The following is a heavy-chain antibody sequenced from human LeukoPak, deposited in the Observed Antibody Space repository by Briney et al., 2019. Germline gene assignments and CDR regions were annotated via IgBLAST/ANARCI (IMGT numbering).Heavy chain of an antibody. CDR2: LSGSRGST. V-gene: IGHV3-23*01. Sequence: GGSLRLSCAASGFTFSSYAMSWVRQAPGKGLEWVSALSGSRGSTYYADSVKGRFTISRDNSKNTLYLQMNSLRAEDTAVYYCAKDPRTTVTYYYDYYMDVWGKGTTVTVSS. CDR1: GFTFSSYA. D-gene: IGHD4-17*01. J-gene: IGHJ6*03. CDR3: AKDPRTTVTYYYDYYMDV.